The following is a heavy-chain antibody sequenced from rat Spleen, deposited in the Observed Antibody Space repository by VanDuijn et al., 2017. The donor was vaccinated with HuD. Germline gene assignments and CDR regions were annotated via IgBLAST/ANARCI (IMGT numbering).Heavy chain of an antibody. CDR3: ARRHYGYTDYFDY. J-gene: IGHJ2*01. D-gene: IGHD1-9*01. V-gene: IGHV5-29*01. Sequence: EVQLVESGGGLVQPGRSLKLSCAASGFTFSNYGMAWVRQTPTKGLEWVATISYGDSSGHSSTYYRDAVKGRFTIPRDNAKSTLSLQMDSLRSEDTATYYCARRHYGYTDYFDYWGQGVMVTVSS. CDR1: GFTFSNYG. CDR2: ISYGDSSGHSST.